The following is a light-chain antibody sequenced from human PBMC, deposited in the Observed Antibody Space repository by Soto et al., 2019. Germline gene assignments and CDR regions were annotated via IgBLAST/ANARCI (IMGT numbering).Light chain of an antibody. CDR1: QGISSY. J-gene: IGKJ2*02. Sequence: DIQLTQSPSFLSASVGDRVTITCRASQGISSYLAWYQQKPWKPPKLLIYAASSLQSGVPSRFSGSGSGTEFTLTLSSRQPEDLATSYCQQLRSYGPCTLGKWTKREI. CDR2: AAS. V-gene: IGKV1-9*01. CDR3: QQLRSYGPCT.